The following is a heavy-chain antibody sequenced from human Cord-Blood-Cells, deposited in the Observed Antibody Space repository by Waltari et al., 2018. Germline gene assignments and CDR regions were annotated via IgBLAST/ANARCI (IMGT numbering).Heavy chain of an antibody. CDR2: INPNSGGT. V-gene: IGHV1-2*05. J-gene: IGHJ4*02. Sequence: QVQLVQSGAEVKKPGASVKVSCKASGYPFTGYYMHWVRHAPGQGLEWMGRINPNSGGTNYAQKFEGRVTMTRDTSISTAYMELSRRRSDDTVVYYCAREDFDYWGQGTLVTVSS. CDR1: GYPFTGYY. CDR3: AREDFDY.